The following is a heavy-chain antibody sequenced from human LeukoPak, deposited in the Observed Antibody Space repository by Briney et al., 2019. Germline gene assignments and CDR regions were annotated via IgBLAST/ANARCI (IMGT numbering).Heavy chain of an antibody. J-gene: IGHJ4*02. Sequence: GSVKVSCKASGYTFTSYGISWGRQAPGQGLEWMGWISAYNGNTNYAQKLQGRVTMTTDTSTSTAYMELRSLRSDDTAVYYCARDAGIVVVTASLDYWGQGTLVTVSS. CDR2: ISAYNGNT. CDR1: GYTFTSYG. D-gene: IGHD2-21*02. CDR3: ARDAGIVVVTASLDY. V-gene: IGHV1-18*01.